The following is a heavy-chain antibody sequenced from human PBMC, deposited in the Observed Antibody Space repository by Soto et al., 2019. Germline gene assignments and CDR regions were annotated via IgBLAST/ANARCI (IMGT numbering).Heavy chain of an antibody. V-gene: IGHV1-46*01. CDR2: INCSGGST. J-gene: IGHJ5*02. D-gene: IGHD2-2*02. Sequence: GASVKVSCKASGYTFTTYYIHWVRQAPGQGLEWMGIINCSGGSTSYAQKFQGRVTMTRDTSTSTVYMELRSLRSDDTAVYYCARDFWHCSSTSCYTNWFDPWGQGTLVTVSS. CDR1: GYTFTTYY. CDR3: ARDFWHCSSTSCYTNWFDP.